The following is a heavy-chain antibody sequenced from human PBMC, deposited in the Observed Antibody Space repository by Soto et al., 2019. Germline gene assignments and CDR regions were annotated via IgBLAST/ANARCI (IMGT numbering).Heavy chain of an antibody. V-gene: IGHV3-48*03. D-gene: IGHD1-7*01. CDR3: ARDHTNRNYGTCFDY. J-gene: IGHJ4*02. CDR2: ISSGGINI. CDR1: GFMFSIYE. Sequence: PGESLKISCAASGFMFSIYEMSWVRQAPGKGLEWVSYISSGGINIHYADSVKGRFTISRDNAKNSLYLQMDNLRAEDTAVYYCARDHTNRNYGTCFDYWGQGTPVTVSS.